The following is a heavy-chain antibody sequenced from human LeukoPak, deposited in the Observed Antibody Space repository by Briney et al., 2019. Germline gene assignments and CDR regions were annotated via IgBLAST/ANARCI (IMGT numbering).Heavy chain of an antibody. V-gene: IGHV4-59*01. CDR3: TRASTTHNDY. D-gene: IGHD1-1*01. Sequence: SETLSLTCTVSGGSISRYYWSWIRQPPGKGLEWIGYIYYSGSTNYNPSLKSRVTISVDTSKNQFSLTLSSVTAADTAVYYCTRASTTHNDYWGQGTLVTVSS. CDR1: GGSISRYY. CDR2: IYYSGST. J-gene: IGHJ4*02.